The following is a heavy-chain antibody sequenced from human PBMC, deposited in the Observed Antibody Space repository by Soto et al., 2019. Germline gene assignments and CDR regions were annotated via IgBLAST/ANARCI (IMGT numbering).Heavy chain of an antibody. CDR3: ARDRYCSGGDCPGYYYYGMDV. V-gene: IGHV4-4*07. D-gene: IGHD2-15*01. CDR1: GGSISSYY. J-gene: IGHJ6*02. CDR2: IYTSGST. Sequence: QVQLQESGPGLVKPSETLSLTCTVSGGSISSYYWSWIRQPAGKGLEWIGRIYTSGSTNYNSSLKSRVTMSVDTSKNQFSLKLGSVTAADTAVYYCARDRYCSGGDCPGYYYYGMDVWGQGTTVTVSS.